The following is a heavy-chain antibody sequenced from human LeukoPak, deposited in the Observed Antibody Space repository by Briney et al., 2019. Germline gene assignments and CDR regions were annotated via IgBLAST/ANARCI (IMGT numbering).Heavy chain of an antibody. CDR1: GLTVSGNY. D-gene: IGHD2-15*01. Sequence: PGGSLRLSCAPSGLTVSGNYMSWVRQAPGRGLEWVSSIYGGGSTYYANSVKGRFTISRDNSKNTLYLQMNSLRAEDTAVYYCARDSICSVGSCYSDYWGQGTLVTVSS. J-gene: IGHJ4*02. CDR2: IYGGGST. V-gene: IGHV3-53*01. CDR3: ARDSICSVGSCYSDY.